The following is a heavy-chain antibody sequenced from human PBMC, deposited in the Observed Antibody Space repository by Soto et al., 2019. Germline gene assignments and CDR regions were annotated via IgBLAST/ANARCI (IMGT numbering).Heavy chain of an antibody. D-gene: IGHD3-16*01. CDR1: GYNFTNYW. J-gene: IGHJ4*02. CDR2: VDPSDSYT. CDR3: ARPPSGGSPLGTSGGVDY. Sequence: EVQLVQSGAEVKKPGESLRISCSGSGYNFTNYWISWVREMPGKGLDWVGRVDPSDSYTKDRPSFEGHVAISADKSINTAYLQWSSVKASDTAICYRARPPSGGSPLGTSGGVDYWGQGTLVTVSS. V-gene: IGHV5-10-1*03.